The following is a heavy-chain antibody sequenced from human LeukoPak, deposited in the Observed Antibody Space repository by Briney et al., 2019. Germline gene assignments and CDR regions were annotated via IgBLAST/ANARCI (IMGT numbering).Heavy chain of an antibody. V-gene: IGHV4-59*08. CDR1: GGSISSYY. CDR3: ARIPEAGHLDYYYYHMDV. Sequence: SETLSLTCTVSGGSISSYYWSWIRQPPGKGLEWIGYIYYSGSTNYNPSLKSRVTISVDTSKNQFSLKLSSVTAADTAVYYCARIPEAGHLDYYYYHMDVWGKGTTVTVSS. CDR2: IYYSGST. J-gene: IGHJ6*03. D-gene: IGHD6-19*01.